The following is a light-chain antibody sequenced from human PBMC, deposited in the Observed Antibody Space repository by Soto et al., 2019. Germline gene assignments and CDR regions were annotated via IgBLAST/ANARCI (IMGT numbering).Light chain of an antibody. J-gene: IGKJ4*01. V-gene: IGKV3-20*01. CDR2: GSD. CDR3: QHYGNSLLA. Sequence: ELVLTQSPGTLSLPPGERATLSCRASQTVDSRYLAWYQQKPGQAPGVLIYGSDIRAAGVPDRFSGSGSGTDFTLTISRLEPEDFAVYYCQHYGNSLLAFGGGTKVDIK. CDR1: QTVDSRY.